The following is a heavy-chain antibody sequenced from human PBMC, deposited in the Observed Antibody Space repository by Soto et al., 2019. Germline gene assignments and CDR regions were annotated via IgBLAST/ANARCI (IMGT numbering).Heavy chain of an antibody. Sequence: EVQLVESGGGLVKPGGSLRLSCAASGFTFSNAWMSWVRQAPGKGLEWVGRIKSKTDGGTTDYAAPVKGRFTISRDDSKNTLYLQMNSLKTEDTAVYYCRGYSSGWLRDYWGQGTLVTVSS. D-gene: IGHD6-19*01. CDR3: RGYSSGWLRDY. CDR1: GFTFSNAW. V-gene: IGHV3-15*01. CDR2: IKSKTDGGTT. J-gene: IGHJ4*02.